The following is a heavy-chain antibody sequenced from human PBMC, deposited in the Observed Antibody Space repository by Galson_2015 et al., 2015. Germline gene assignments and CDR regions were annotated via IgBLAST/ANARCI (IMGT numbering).Heavy chain of an antibody. CDR1: GYSFTSYW. CDR3: ARLHGRNSGSYFFDY. CDR2: IYPGDSDT. Sequence: QSGAEVKKPGESLKISCKGSGYSFTSYWIGWVRQMPGKGLEWMGIIYPGDSDTRYSPSFQGQVTISADKSNSTAYLQWSSLKASDTAMYYCARLHGRNSGSYFFDYWGQGTLVTVSS. V-gene: IGHV5-51*03. D-gene: IGHD1-26*01. J-gene: IGHJ4*02.